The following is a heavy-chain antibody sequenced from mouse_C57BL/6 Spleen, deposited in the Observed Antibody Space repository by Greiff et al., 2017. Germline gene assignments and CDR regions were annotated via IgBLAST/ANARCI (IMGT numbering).Heavy chain of an antibody. Sequence: QVQLKQPGAELVKPGASVKLSCKASGYTFTSYWMHWVKQRPGQGLEWIGMIHPNSGSTNYNEKFKSKATLTVDKSSSTAYMQLSSLTSEDSAVYYCLYGNYGDYYAMDYWGQGTSVTVSS. CDR1: GYTFTSYW. J-gene: IGHJ4*01. CDR2: IHPNSGST. CDR3: LYGNYGDYYAMDY. D-gene: IGHD2-1*01. V-gene: IGHV1-64*01.